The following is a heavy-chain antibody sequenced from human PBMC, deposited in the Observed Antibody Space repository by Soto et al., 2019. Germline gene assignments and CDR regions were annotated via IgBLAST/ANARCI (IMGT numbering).Heavy chain of an antibody. V-gene: IGHV4-34*01. CDR3: PRGRGFGSPP. J-gene: IGHJ5*02. CDR1: GGSFSGPN. D-gene: IGHD3-10*01. CDR2: INHSGST. Sequence: QVQLQQWGAGLLKPSETLSLACAVYGGSFSGPNWSWIRQPPGKGLEWIGEINHSGSTNYNPSLKGRLTIPRDMSNNHYSERVPFGPPAHTAVFSGPRGRGFGSPPWAQEILV.